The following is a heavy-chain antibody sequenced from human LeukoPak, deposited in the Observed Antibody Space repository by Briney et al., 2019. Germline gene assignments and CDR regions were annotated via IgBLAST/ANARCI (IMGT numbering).Heavy chain of an antibody. V-gene: IGHV4-61*02. CDR1: GDSISSGSFY. D-gene: IGHD6-13*01. J-gene: IGHJ4*02. Sequence: SETLSLTCNVSGDSISSGSFYWSWIRQPAGKGLEWIGRIYTSGITKYKPSLKSRVTISVDMSKNHLSLKLSSVTAPDTAVYYCARVSGRYSSSWKRGYYFDYWGQGTLVTVSS. CDR3: ARVSGRYSSSWKRGYYFDY. CDR2: IYTSGIT.